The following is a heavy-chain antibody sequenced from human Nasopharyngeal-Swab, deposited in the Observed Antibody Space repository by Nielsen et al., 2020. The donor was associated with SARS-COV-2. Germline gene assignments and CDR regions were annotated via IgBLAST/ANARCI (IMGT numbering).Heavy chain of an antibody. D-gene: IGHD3-3*01. CDR1: GYTFTSYD. V-gene: IGHV1-8*01. CDR2: MNPNSGNT. CDR3: ARVLPLLQLSFGSVYYTSHYYYGMDV. J-gene: IGHJ6*02. Sequence: ASVKVSCKASGYTFTSYDINWVRQATGQGLEWMGWMNPNSGNTGYAQKFQGRVTMTRNTSISTAYMELSSLRSEDTAVYYCARVLPLLQLSFGSVYYTSHYYYGMDVWGQGTTVTVSS.